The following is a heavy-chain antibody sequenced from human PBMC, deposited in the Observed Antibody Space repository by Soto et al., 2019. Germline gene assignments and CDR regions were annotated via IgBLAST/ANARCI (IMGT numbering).Heavy chain of an antibody. V-gene: IGHV4-31*02. D-gene: IGHD3-22*01. CDR2: MYYSGST. Sequence: PSETLSLTXTVSGGSISSGGYYWNWIRQHPGKGLEWIGYMYYSGSTYYNPSLKSRVTISVDRSKNQFSLKVNSVTAADTAVYYCARDGPRSGYDSSGYPYWGQGTLVTVSS. CDR3: ARDGPRSGYDSSGYPY. J-gene: IGHJ4*02. CDR1: GGSISSGGYY.